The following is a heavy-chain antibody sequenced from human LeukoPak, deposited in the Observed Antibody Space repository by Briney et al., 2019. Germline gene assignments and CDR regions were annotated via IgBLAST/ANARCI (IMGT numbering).Heavy chain of an antibody. J-gene: IGHJ4*02. CDR2: IRYDGSNK. CDR3: AKDRGVACSGGSCYSSDY. Sequence: PGGSLRLSCAASGFTFSSYGMHWVRQAPGKGLEWVAFIRYDGSNKYYADSVKGRFTISRDNSKNTLYLQMNSLRAEDTAVYYCAKDRGVACSGGSCYSSDYWGQGTLVTVSS. CDR1: GFTFSSYG. D-gene: IGHD2-15*01. V-gene: IGHV3-30*02.